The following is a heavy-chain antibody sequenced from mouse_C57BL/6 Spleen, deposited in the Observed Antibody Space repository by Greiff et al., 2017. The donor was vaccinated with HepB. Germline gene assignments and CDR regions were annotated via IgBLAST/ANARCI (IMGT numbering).Heavy chain of an antibody. CDR2: IYPGSGNT. CDR3: ARSMFTITTVVVPPRGAMDY. Sequence: QVQLQQSGAELVRPGASVKLSCKASGYTFTDYYINWVKQRPGQGLEWIARIYPGSGNTYYNEKFKGKATLTAEKSSSTAYMQLSSLTSEDSAVYFCARSMFTITTVVVPPRGAMDYWGQGTSVTVSS. V-gene: IGHV1-76*01. D-gene: IGHD1-1*01. CDR1: GYTFTDYY. J-gene: IGHJ4*01.